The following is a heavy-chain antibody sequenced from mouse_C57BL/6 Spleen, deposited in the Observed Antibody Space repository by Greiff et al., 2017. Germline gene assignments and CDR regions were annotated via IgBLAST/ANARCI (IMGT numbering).Heavy chain of an antibody. D-gene: IGHD2-2*01. CDR2: INPNSGGT. Sequence: VQLQQSGPELVKPGASVKLPCKASGYTFTDYDMGWVKQSPGKSLEWIGDINPNSGGTIYNQKFKGKATLTVDNSSSTAYMELRSLNSEDTAVXYCARRNYGYEDYAMDYWGQGTSVTVSS. V-gene: IGHV1-18*01. CDR3: ARRNYGYEDYAMDY. CDR1: GYTFTDYD. J-gene: IGHJ4*01.